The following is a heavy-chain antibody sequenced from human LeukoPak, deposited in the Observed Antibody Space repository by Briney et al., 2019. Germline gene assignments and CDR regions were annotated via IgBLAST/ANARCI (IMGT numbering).Heavy chain of an antibody. J-gene: IGHJ6*04. V-gene: IGHV4-34*01. CDR2: INHGGST. CDR3: ARVVGRMDV. Sequence: SETLSLTCAVYGGSFSGYYWSWIRQPPGKGLEWIGEINHGGSTNYNPSLKSRVTISVDTSKNQFSLKLSSVTAADTAVYYCARVVGRMDVWGKGTTVTVSS. CDR1: GGSFSGYY.